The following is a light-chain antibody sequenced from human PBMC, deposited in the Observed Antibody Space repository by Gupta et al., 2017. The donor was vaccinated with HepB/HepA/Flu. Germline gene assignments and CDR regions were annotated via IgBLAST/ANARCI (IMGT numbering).Light chain of an antibody. CDR1: SSDVGGYNY. J-gene: IGLJ2*01. V-gene: IGLV2-14*03. CDR2: DVT. Sequence: SALTPPASVSGSPGQSITISCTGPSSDVGGYNYVSWYQQHPGKAPKLMIYDVTTRPSGVSNRFSGSKSGDTASLSISGLQAEDEADYYCSSYTSSNTIIFGGGTKLTVL. CDR3: SSYTSSNTII.